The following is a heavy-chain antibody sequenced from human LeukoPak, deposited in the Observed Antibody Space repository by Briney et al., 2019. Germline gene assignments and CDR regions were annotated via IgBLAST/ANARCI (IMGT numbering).Heavy chain of an antibody. D-gene: IGHD3-10*01. CDR2: IRYDGSNK. Sequence: PGGSLRLSCAASGFTFSSYGMHWVRQAPGKGLEWMAFIRYDGSNKYYADSVKGRFTISRDNSKNTLYLQMNSLRAEDTAVYYCAKDILDYYGSGSYYDAFDIWGQGTMVTVSS. CDR1: GFTFSSYG. V-gene: IGHV3-30*02. J-gene: IGHJ3*02. CDR3: AKDILDYYGSGSYYDAFDI.